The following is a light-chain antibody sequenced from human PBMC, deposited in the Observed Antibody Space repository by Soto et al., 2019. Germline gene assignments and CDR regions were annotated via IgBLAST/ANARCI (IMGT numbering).Light chain of an antibody. Sequence: QSVLTQPASVSASPGQSIAISCTGASSDIGSQNLVSWYQQHPGKAPKLVIYEGSKRPSGVSYRFSGSKSANTASLTISGLQAEDEADYYCCSYAGRNTFYGFGTGTKVTVL. CDR1: SSDIGSQNL. V-gene: IGLV2-23*03. J-gene: IGLJ1*01. CDR3: CSYAGRNTFYG. CDR2: EGS.